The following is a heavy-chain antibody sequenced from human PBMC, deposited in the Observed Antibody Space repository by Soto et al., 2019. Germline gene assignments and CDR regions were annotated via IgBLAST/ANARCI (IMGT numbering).Heavy chain of an antibody. CDR3: ARDPSYYGSGSYHPHYFDY. CDR1: GYTVTGYD. Sequence: ASVKVSCKASGYTVTGYDIHWVRQANGQGLEWMGWMNPNTGYTNYAQKLQGRVTMTTDTSTSTAYMELRSLRSDDTAVYYCARDPSYYGSGSYHPHYFDYWGQGTLVTVSS. J-gene: IGHJ4*02. D-gene: IGHD3-10*01. CDR2: MNPNTGYT. V-gene: IGHV1-18*01.